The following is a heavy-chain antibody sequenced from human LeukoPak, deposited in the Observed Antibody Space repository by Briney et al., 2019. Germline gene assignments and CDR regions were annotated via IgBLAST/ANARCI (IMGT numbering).Heavy chain of an antibody. CDR3: ARGSKKTVTIAY. CDR2: MNPNSGNT. Sequence: ASVKVSCKASGYTFTSYDINWVRQATGQGLEWMGWMNPNSGNTGYAQKFQGRVTMTRNTSISTAYVELSSLRSEDTAVYYCARGSKKTVTIAYWGQGTLVTVSS. D-gene: IGHD4-11*01. J-gene: IGHJ4*02. CDR1: GYTFTSYD. V-gene: IGHV1-8*01.